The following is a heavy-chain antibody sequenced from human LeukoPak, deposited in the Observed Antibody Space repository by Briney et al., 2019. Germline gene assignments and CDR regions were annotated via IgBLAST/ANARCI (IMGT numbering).Heavy chain of an antibody. CDR3: ARMKVDCSGGTCYSFYWHFDV. J-gene: IGHJ2*01. CDR1: GYTFTTYD. Sequence: ASVKVSCKASGYTFTTYDITWVRQAPGQGLEWMGWISGYNGNTKYARNFQGRVTMTTDTSTSTAYMELRSLTSDDTAVYYCARMKVDCSGGTCYSFYWHFDVWGRGTLVTVSS. D-gene: IGHD2-15*01. V-gene: IGHV1-18*01. CDR2: ISGYNGNT.